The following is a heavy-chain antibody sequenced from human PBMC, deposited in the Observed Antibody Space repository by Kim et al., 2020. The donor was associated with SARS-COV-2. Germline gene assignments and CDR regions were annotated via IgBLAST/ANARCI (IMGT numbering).Heavy chain of an antibody. D-gene: IGHD4-4*01. V-gene: IGHV1-3*01. J-gene: IGHJ4*02. Sequence: QKFQGRVTITRDTSANTADMDLSSRTSEDTAIYYCARDMNPTVYDYWGQGTLVTVSS. CDR3: ARDMNPTVYDY.